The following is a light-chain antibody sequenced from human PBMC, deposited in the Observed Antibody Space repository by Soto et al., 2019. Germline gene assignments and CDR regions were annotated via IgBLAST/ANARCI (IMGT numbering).Light chain of an antibody. V-gene: IGLV1-40*01. CDR1: RSNIGAGYD. J-gene: IGLJ2*01. CDR2: GNN. Sequence: QAVVTQPPSVSGAPGQRVTISCTGSRSNIGAGYDVHWYQQFPGTAPKLLIYGNNNRPSGVPDRFSDSKSGTSASLAITGLQAEDEADYYCQSYDSSLSAVLFGGGTELTVL. CDR3: QSYDSSLSAVL.